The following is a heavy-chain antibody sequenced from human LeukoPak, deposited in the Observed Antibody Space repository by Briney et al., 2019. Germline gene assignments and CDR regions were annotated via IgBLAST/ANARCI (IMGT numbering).Heavy chain of an antibody. D-gene: IGHD3-10*01. CDR3: ARDRYGSGSYLDY. V-gene: IGHV1-2*02. Sequence: ASVKVSCKASGYTFTGYYMHWVRQAPGQGLEWMVWINPNSGGTNYAQKFQGRVTMTRDTSISTAYMELSRLRSDDTAVYYCARDRYGSGSYLDYWGQGTLVTVSS. J-gene: IGHJ4*02. CDR2: INPNSGGT. CDR1: GYTFTGYY.